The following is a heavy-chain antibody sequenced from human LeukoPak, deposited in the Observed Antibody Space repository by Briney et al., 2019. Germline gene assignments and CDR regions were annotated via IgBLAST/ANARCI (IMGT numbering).Heavy chain of an antibody. CDR3: ARWDAYCSGGRCYSGDFAFDI. Sequence: GGSLRLSCAASGFTFSIYWMSWVSQAPGKGLEWVASMKGDRSVKHFLDSVEGRFTISRDNAKNSLYLQMNSLRAEDTAVYYCARWDAYCSGGRCYSGDFAFDIWGQGTMVTVSS. CDR1: GFTFSIYW. V-gene: IGHV3-7*01. D-gene: IGHD2-15*01. CDR2: MKGDRSVK. J-gene: IGHJ3*02.